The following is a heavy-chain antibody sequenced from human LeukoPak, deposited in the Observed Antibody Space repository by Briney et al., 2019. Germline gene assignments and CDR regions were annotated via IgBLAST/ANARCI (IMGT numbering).Heavy chain of an antibody. J-gene: IGHJ3*02. CDR2: IKEDGSQK. Sequence: GGSLRLSCAASRFTFSTGWMAWVRQAPEKGLEWVATIKEDGSQKYYVDFVKGRFTISRDNAKNSLSLQMNSLRVEDTAVYFCVRNLAYDSFDIWGQGTMVTVSS. CDR3: VRNLAYDSFDI. D-gene: IGHD3-16*01. CDR1: RFTFSTGW. V-gene: IGHV3-7*01.